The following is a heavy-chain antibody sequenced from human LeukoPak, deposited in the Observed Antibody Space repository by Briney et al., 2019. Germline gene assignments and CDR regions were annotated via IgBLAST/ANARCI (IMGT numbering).Heavy chain of an antibody. CDR1: GFTFSSYS. Sequence: PGGSLRLSCAASGFTFSSYSMNWVRQAPGKGLEWVSSISSSSSYIYYADSVKGRFTISRDNAKNSLYLQMNSLRAEDTAVYYCAREGNDYGDPVWSWGQGTLVTVSS. D-gene: IGHD4-17*01. J-gene: IGHJ4*02. V-gene: IGHV3-21*01. CDR3: AREGNDYGDPVWS. CDR2: ISSSSSYI.